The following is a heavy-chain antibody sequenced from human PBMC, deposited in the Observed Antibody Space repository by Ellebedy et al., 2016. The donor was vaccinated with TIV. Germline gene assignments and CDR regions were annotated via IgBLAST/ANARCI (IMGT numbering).Heavy chain of an antibody. Sequence: GGSLRLXXAASGFTFSRHWMHWVRQVPGKGLVWVSRMDSDGSTTDYADSVKGRFTISRDNSKNTLYLQMNSLRAEDTAVYYCAREGDGPFDYWGQGTLVTVSS. V-gene: IGHV3-74*01. CDR3: AREGDGPFDY. CDR1: GFTFSRHW. J-gene: IGHJ4*02. D-gene: IGHD5-24*01. CDR2: MDSDGSTT.